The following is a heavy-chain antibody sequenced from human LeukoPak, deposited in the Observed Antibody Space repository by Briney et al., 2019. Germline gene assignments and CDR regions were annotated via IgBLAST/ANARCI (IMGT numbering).Heavy chain of an antibody. CDR2: INHSGST. V-gene: IGHV4-34*01. Sequence: SSETLSLTCAAYGGSFSGYYWSWIRQPPGKGLEWIGEINHSGSTNYNPSLKSRVTISVDTSKNQFSLKLSSVTAADTAVYYCARGSITMVRGVRGWFDPWGQGTLVTVSS. D-gene: IGHD3-10*01. CDR3: ARGSITMVRGVRGWFDP. CDR1: GGSFSGYY. J-gene: IGHJ5*02.